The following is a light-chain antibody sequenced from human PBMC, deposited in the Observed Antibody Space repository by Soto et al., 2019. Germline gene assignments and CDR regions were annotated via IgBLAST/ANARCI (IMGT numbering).Light chain of an antibody. Sequence: RVPHETSGLAATTDASMTIRCRMSQGISRYLAWYQQKSGKAPGILLYVASNLQSGVPSRFRGSGSGTDFTINISSLSSGGLHPYLRHHFGSPSEPFVEGTKV. CDR1: QGISRY. J-gene: IGKJ1*01. V-gene: IGKV1D-8*01. CDR3: HHFGSPSEP. CDR2: VAS.